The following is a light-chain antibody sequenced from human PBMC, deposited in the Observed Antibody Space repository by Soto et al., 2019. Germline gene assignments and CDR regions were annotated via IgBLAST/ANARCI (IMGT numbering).Light chain of an antibody. CDR1: QSVDTN. J-gene: IGKJ2*01. V-gene: IGKV3-15*01. CDR2: SAS. Sequence: EVVMTQSPATLSVSPGDRATLSCRASQSVDTNVVWYQQKPGQPPRLLVHSASIRATGVPARFTGIGSGTDFTLTLSGLLYDDFAMYYCQQYSYWPPYTFGQGTRLQIK. CDR3: QQYSYWPPYT.